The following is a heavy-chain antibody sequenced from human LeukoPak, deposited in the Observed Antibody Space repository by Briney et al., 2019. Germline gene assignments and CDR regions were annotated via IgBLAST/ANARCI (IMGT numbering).Heavy chain of an antibody. CDR1: GGSISSYY. Sequence: SETLSLTCTVSGGSISSYYWSWIRQPAGKGLEWIGRIYTSGSTNYNPSLKGRVTMSVDTSKNQFSLKLSSVTAADTAVYYCAREAYSSGSWSFDYWGQGTLVTVSS. J-gene: IGHJ4*02. CDR2: IYTSGST. V-gene: IGHV4-4*07. D-gene: IGHD6-19*01. CDR3: AREAYSSGSWSFDY.